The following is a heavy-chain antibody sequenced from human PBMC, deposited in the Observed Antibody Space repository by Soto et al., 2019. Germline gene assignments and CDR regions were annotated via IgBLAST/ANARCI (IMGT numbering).Heavy chain of an antibody. Sequence: SVKVSCKASGFTFTSSAVQWVRQARGQRLEWIGWIVVGSGNTNYAQKFQERVTITRDMSTSTAYMELSSLRSEDTAVYYCAAHLYYYDSSGYYNFDYWGQGTLVTVSS. J-gene: IGHJ4*02. CDR2: IVVGSGNT. CDR1: GFTFTSSA. CDR3: AAHLYYYDSSGYYNFDY. V-gene: IGHV1-58*01. D-gene: IGHD3-22*01.